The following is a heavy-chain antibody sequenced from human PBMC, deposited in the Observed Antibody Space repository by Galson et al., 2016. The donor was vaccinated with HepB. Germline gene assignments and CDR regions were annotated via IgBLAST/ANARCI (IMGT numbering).Heavy chain of an antibody. J-gene: IGHJ4*02. CDR3: ARLFPVLRQYNYGYYFDS. D-gene: IGHD5-18*01. CDR2: INHSGDT. Sequence: ETLSLTCNVSSGSFSGFRWSWIRQPPGKGLEWIGEINHSGDTNYNLSLKSRVTISVDTSKNQFSLNLRSVTAADTAVYYCARLFPVLRQYNYGYYFDSWGQGTLVPVSS. V-gene: IGHV4-34*01. CDR1: SGSFSGFR.